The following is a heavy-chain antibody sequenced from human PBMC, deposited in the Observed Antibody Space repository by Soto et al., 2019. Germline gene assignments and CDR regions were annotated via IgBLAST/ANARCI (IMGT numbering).Heavy chain of an antibody. CDR1: GYTFTSYY. J-gene: IGHJ6*02. CDR2: INPSGGST. V-gene: IGHV1-46*01. Sequence: ASVKVSCKASGYTFTSYYMHWVRQAPGQGLEWMGIINPSGGSTSYAQKFQGRVTMTRDTSTSTVYMELSSLRSEDTAVYYCARDRTRGYSGYDYNGMDVWGQGTTVTVSS. CDR3: ARDRTRGYSGYDYNGMDV. D-gene: IGHD5-12*01.